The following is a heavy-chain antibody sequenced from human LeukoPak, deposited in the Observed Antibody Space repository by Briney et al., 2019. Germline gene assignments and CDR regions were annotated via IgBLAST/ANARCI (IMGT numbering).Heavy chain of an antibody. D-gene: IGHD3-3*01. J-gene: IGHJ4*02. CDR3: ARHPNKRFLEWSADY. CDR1: GGSISSYY. V-gene: IGHV4-59*01. CDR2: IYYSGST. Sequence: SETLSLTCTVSGGSISSYYWSWIRQPPGKGLEWIGYIYYSGSTNYNPSLKSRVTISVDTSKNQFSLKLSSVTAADTAVYYCARHPNKRFLEWSADYWGQGTLVTVSS.